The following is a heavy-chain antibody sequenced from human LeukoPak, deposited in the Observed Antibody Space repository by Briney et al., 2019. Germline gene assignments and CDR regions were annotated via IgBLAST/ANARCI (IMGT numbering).Heavy chain of an antibody. Sequence: ASVKVSCKASGGTFSSYAISWVRQAPGQGLERMGWISAYNGNTNHAQKLQGRVTMTTDTSTSTAYMELRSLRSDDTAVYYCARARTQFGGDYWGQGTLVTVSS. J-gene: IGHJ4*02. CDR3: ARARTQFGGDY. V-gene: IGHV1-18*01. CDR2: ISAYNGNT. D-gene: IGHD2-15*01. CDR1: GGTFSSYA.